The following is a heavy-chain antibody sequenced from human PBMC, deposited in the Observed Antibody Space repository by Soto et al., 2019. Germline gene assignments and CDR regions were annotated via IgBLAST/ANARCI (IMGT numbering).Heavy chain of an antibody. Sequence: SETLSLTCSVSGDSIDNTVFFWNWIRQHPEKGLEWIGYIPSSGKTYYNPSLKSRVTMSLDTSRNQFSLNLTSVTAADTAVYFCARHLSGDYPNSNWFDPWGQGTLVTVSS. CDR1: GDSIDNTVFF. V-gene: IGHV4-31*03. D-gene: IGHD4-17*01. CDR2: IPSSGKT. CDR3: ARHLSGDYPNSNWFDP. J-gene: IGHJ5*02.